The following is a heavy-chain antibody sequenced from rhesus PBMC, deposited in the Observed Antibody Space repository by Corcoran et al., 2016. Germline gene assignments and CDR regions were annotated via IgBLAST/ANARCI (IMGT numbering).Heavy chain of an antibody. CDR1: GYTFTDYY. CDR3: AKDFEVFSALDS. Sequence: QVQLVQSGAEVKKPGTSVKVSCKASGYTFTDYYMHWVRQAPRQWLEWMGWMNPYNGNTKYAQKFQGRVTMTRDTSTSTAYMELSSLRSLVTAVYYCAKDFEVFSALDSWGKGILVTVSS. D-gene: IGHD2-27*01. J-gene: IGHJ4*01. V-gene: IGHV1S2*01. CDR2: MNPYNGNT.